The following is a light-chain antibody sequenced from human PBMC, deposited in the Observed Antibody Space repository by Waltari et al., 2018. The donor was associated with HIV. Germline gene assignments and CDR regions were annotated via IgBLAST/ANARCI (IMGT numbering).Light chain of an antibody. CDR2: EAT. V-gene: IGLV2-14*01. CDR3: ASVTSNNILL. J-gene: IGLJ3*02. CDR1: TSDKY. Sequence: QSALTQPASVSGSPGQSITIACPGTTSDKYISWYQRRPGDVPRLIFFEATNRPPWLPSRFSAAKSANTASLTISGLHTDDEADYFCASVTSNNILLFGGGTRLTVL.